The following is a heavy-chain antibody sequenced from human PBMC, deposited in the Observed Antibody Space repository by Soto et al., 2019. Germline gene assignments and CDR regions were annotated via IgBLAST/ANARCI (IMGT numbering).Heavy chain of an antibody. CDR3: ARFPPAAEGHFDY. CDR2: IIPIFGTA. CDR1: GGTFSSYA. Sequence: GAPVKVSCKASGGTFSSYAISWVRQAPGQGLEWMGGIIPIFGTANYAQKFQGRVTITADESTSTAYMELSSLRSEDTAVYYCARFPPAAEGHFDYWGQGTLVTVSS. V-gene: IGHV1-69*13. D-gene: IGHD6-25*01. J-gene: IGHJ4*02.